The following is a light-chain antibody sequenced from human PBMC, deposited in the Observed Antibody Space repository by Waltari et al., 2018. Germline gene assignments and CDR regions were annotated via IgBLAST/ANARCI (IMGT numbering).Light chain of an antibody. CDR2: RNN. CDR3: AAWDDSLSGVV. Sequence: QSVLTQPPSASVSPGQRVSISCSGSSSNIGSNYVYWYEQRPGTAPKLLIYRNNQRPSGVPDRFSGSKSGTSASLAISGLRSEDEADYYCAAWDDSLSGVVFGGGTKLTVL. J-gene: IGLJ2*01. CDR1: SSNIGSNY. V-gene: IGLV1-47*01.